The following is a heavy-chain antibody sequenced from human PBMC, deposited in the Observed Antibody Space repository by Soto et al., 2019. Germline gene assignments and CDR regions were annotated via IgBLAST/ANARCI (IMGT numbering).Heavy chain of an antibody. CDR1: GYSFTGYW. V-gene: IGHV5-51*01. J-gene: IGHJ6*02. CDR3: ARTSADGKYYYGMDV. Sequence: PGESLKISCKGSGYSFTGYWIVWVRQMPGKGLEWMGIIYPGDSDTRYSPSFQGQVTISADKSISTAYLQWSSLKASDTAMYYRARTSADGKYYYGMDVWGQGTKVTVSS. D-gene: IGHD6-13*01. CDR2: IYPGDSDT.